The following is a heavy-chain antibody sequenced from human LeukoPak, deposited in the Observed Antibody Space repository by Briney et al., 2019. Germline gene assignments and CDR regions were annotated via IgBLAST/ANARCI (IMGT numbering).Heavy chain of an antibody. CDR1: GFTFSSYA. V-gene: IGHV3-23*01. J-gene: IGHJ4*02. D-gene: IGHD4-11*01. CDR3: AKDLYSNYGPADY. Sequence: GGSLRLSCAASGFTFSSYAMRWVRQAPGKGLEWVSTINGGGVNTHYADSVGGRFTISRDNSKNTLFLQMNSLRDEDTAVYYCAKDLYSNYGPADYWGQGNLVTVSS. CDR2: INGGGVNT.